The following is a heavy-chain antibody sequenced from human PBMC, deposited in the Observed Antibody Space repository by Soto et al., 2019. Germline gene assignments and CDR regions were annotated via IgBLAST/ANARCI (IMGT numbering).Heavy chain of an antibody. J-gene: IGHJ5*02. CDR2: INAGNGNT. CDR3: ARGRFMVRGVRHNWFDP. Sequence: GASVKVSCKASGYTFTSYAMHWVRQAPGQRLEWMGWINAGNGNTKYSQKFQGRVTITRDTSASTAYMELSSLRSEDTAVYYCARGRFMVRGVRHNWFDPWGQGTLVTVSS. D-gene: IGHD3-10*01. V-gene: IGHV1-3*01. CDR1: GYTFTSYA.